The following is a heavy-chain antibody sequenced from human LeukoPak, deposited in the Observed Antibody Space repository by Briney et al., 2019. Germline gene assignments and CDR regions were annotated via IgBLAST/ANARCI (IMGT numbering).Heavy chain of an antibody. Sequence: PSETLSLTCTLSGGSISTYYWSWIRQPPGKGLEWIGYIYHSGSTNYKPSLKSRVTISVDTSKNQFSLKLSSVTAADTAVHYCARGGGYASPIGYWGQGALVTVSS. D-gene: IGHD5-12*01. CDR1: GGSISTYY. CDR2: IYHSGST. J-gene: IGHJ4*02. CDR3: ARGGGYASPIGY. V-gene: IGHV4-59*01.